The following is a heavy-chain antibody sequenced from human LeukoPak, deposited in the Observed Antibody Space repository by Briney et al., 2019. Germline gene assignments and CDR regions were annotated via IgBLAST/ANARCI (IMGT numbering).Heavy chain of an antibody. CDR3: AKAIANWGSSFDY. V-gene: IGHV3-53*01. CDR2: IYSGGST. D-gene: IGHD7-27*01. CDR1: GFTVSSNY. J-gene: IGHJ4*02. Sequence: PGGSLRLSCAASGFTVSSNYVSWVRQAPGKGLEWVSVIYSGGSTFYADSVKGRFTISRDNSRNTLYLQMNSLRAEDTAVYYCAKAIANWGSSFDYWGQGTLVTVSS.